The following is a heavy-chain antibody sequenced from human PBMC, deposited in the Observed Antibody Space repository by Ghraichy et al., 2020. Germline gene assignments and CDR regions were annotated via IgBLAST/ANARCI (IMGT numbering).Heavy chain of an antibody. J-gene: IGHJ4*02. Sequence: GGSLRLSCAASGFTFSSYAMSWVRQAPGKGLEWVSAISGSGGSTYYADSVKGRFTISRDNSKNTLYLQMNSLRAEDTAVYYCAKPYYYGSGSLTAVDYWGQGTLVTVSS. CDR3: AKPYYYGSGSLTAVDY. D-gene: IGHD3-10*01. V-gene: IGHV3-23*01. CDR2: ISGSGGST. CDR1: GFTFSSYA.